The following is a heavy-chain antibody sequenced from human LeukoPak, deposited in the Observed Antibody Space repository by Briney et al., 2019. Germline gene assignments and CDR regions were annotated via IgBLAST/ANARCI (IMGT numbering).Heavy chain of an antibody. CDR3: ATRDSVAGSFDY. J-gene: IGHJ4*02. D-gene: IGHD6-19*01. CDR1: GYTLTELS. CDR2: FDPEDGET. Sequence: ASVTVSCKVSGYTLTELSMHWVRQAPGKGPEWMGGFDPEDGETIYAQKFQGRVTMTEDTFTDTAYMELSSLRSEDTAVYYCATRDSVAGSFDYWGQGTLVTVSS. V-gene: IGHV1-24*01.